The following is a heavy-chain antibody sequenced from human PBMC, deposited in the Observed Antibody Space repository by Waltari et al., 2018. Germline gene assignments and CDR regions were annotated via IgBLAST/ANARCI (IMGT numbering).Heavy chain of an antibody. D-gene: IGHD1-26*01. CDR3: ATDRIPLGATTRPAFDI. Sequence: VQLVQSGAGVKKPGASVKVSCKVSGYTLTELSMHWVRGAPGKGLEWMGGFDPEDGATIYAQKFQGRVTMTEDTSTDTAYMELSSLRSEDPAVYYCATDRIPLGATTRPAFDIWGQGTMVTVSS. V-gene: IGHV1-24*01. CDR2: FDPEDGAT. J-gene: IGHJ3*02. CDR1: GYTLTELS.